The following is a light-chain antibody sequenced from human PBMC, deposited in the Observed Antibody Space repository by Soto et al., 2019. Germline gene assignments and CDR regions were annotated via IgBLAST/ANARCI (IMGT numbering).Light chain of an antibody. CDR3: SSFAGGNIYV. V-gene: IGLV2-8*01. CDR2: DVT. Sequence: LTQPPCASGSPGQSVTISCTGTSSDVGGYNYVSGHQQHPGKAPKLIIYDVTKRPSGVPDRFSGSKSGYTASLTVSGLQAEDEAGYYCSSFAGGNIYVLGRGTRVT. CDR1: SSDVGGYNY. J-gene: IGLJ1*01.